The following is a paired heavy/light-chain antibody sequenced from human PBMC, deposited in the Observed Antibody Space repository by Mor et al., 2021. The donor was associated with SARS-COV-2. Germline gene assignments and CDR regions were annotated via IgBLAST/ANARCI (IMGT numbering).Light chain of an antibody. CDR3: QQYGSSPLT. CDR1: QSVSSNF. CDR2: GAS. V-gene: IGKV3-20*01. J-gene: IGKJ5*01. Sequence: EIVLTQSPGTLSLSPGERATLSCRASQSVSSNFLAWYQQKPGQAPRLLIYGASNRATGIPDRFSGSGSGTDFTLTISRLEPEDFAVYYCQQYGSSPLTFGQGTRLEIK.
Heavy chain of an antibody. D-gene: IGHD4-17*01. Sequence: EVQLLESGGDLVQPGGSLRLSCAASGFTFSNYAMSWVRQAPGKGLEWVSSISGSGYRTYYADSVKGRFTISRDNSKNTMYLQMNSLRAEDTAVYYCAKDRGDYADQSRFDPWGQGTLVTVSS. J-gene: IGHJ5*02. CDR2: ISGSGYRT. CDR3: AKDRGDYADQSRFDP. CDR1: GFTFSNYA. V-gene: IGHV3-23*01.